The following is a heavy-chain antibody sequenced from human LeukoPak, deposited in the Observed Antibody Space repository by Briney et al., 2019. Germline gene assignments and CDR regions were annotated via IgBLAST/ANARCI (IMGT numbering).Heavy chain of an antibody. Sequence: SVKVSCKDSGGTFSSYAISWVRQAPGQGLEWMGGIIPIFGTANYAQKFQGRVTITTDESTSTAYMELSSLRSEDTAVYYCASDSSGWNQNWYFDYWGQGTLVTVSS. D-gene: IGHD6-19*01. CDR2: IIPIFGTA. V-gene: IGHV1-69*05. J-gene: IGHJ4*02. CDR1: GGTFSSYA. CDR3: ASDSSGWNQNWYFDY.